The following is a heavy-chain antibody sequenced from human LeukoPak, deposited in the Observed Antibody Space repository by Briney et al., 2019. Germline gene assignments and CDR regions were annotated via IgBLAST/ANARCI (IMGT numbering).Heavy chain of an antibody. V-gene: IGHV3-23*01. CDR3: AKTAQGYSYPMDV. D-gene: IGHD5-18*01. CDR2: ITGSGGST. Sequence: SGGSLRLSCAASGFTFSTYAMTWVRQAPGKGLEWVSGITGSGGSTSYADSVKGRFSISSDNSKTTLYLQMNSLRAEDTAVYYCAKTAQGYSYPMDVWGEGATVTVSS. J-gene: IGHJ6*04. CDR1: GFTFSTYA.